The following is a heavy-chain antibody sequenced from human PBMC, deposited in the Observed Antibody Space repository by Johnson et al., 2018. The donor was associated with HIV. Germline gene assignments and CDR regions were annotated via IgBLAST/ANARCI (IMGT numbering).Heavy chain of an antibody. CDR1: AFTFSRHA. Sequence: QVLLVESGGGVVQPERSLRLSCSASAFTFSRHAMHWVRQAPGKGPEWVACISYDGSNKYYADSVKGRFTISRDNSKNTLYLQMNSLRAEDTAVYYCARGGKRVMAAFDIWGQGTMVTVSS. V-gene: IGHV3-30*04. D-gene: IGHD3-16*01. CDR2: ISYDGSNK. J-gene: IGHJ3*02. CDR3: ARGGKRVMAAFDI.